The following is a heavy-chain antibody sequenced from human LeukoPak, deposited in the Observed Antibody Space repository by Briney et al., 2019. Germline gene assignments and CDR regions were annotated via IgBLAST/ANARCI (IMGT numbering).Heavy chain of an antibody. CDR3: ARETGYGDYGHWWFDP. CDR2: IYYSGST. D-gene: IGHD4-17*01. V-gene: IGHV4-59*06. J-gene: IGHJ5*02. CDR1: GGSISSYY. Sequence: SETLSLTCTVSGGSISSYYWSWIRQHPGKGLEWIGYIYYSGSTYYNPSLKSRVTISVDTSKNQFSLKLSSVTAADTAVYYCARETGYGDYGHWWFDPWGQGTLVTVSS.